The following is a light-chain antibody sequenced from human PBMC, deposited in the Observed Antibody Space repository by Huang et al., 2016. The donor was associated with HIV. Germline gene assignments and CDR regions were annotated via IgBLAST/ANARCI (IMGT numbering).Light chain of an antibody. V-gene: IGKV3-11*01. CDR1: QGLANY. Sequence: EIVLTQSPATLSLSPGERAPLSCRPSQGLANYLAWYQQKPGQAPRLLIYDASNRATGLPARFSGSGSGTDFTLTISSLEPEDFAVYYCQQRGNWQLTFGGGTKVEIK. CDR3: QQRGNWQLT. J-gene: IGKJ4*01. CDR2: DAS.